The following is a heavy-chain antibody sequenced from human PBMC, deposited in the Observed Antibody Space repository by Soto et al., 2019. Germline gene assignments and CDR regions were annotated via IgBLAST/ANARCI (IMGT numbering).Heavy chain of an antibody. Sequence: EVHLVESGGGLVQPGGSLRLSCAASGFTLSNYWMTWVRQATGKGLEWVANINYEGSETNYVDSVKGRFTISRDNTRNSLALKMSPLRAEDTAVYYCLSAGSAVYWGQGTLVTVSS. CDR2: INYEGSET. J-gene: IGHJ4*02. CDR3: LSAGSAVY. D-gene: IGHD3-10*01. V-gene: IGHV3-7*05. CDR1: GFTLSNYW.